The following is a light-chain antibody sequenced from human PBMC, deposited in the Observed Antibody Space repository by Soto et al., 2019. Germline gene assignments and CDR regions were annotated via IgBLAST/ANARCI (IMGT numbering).Light chain of an antibody. CDR1: SSDTGDYNY. CDR2: EVS. Sequence: QSVLTHPPSATGSTGQSVTISCSGTSSDTGDYNYVSWYQQHPGKAPKLMIYEVSKRPSGVPDRFSGSKSGNTASLTVSGLQAEDEADYYCSSYAGSDNYVFGTGTKVTVL. J-gene: IGLJ1*01. V-gene: IGLV2-8*01. CDR3: SSYAGSDNYV.